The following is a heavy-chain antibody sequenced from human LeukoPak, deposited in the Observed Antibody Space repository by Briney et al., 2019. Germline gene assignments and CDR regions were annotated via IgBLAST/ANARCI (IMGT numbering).Heavy chain of an antibody. D-gene: IGHD1-26*01. V-gene: IGHV1-69*01. CDR2: IIPIFGTA. CDR1: GGTFSSYA. CDR3: ARALVGAFAFDI. Sequence: ASVKVSCQASGGTFSSYAISWVRQAPGQGLEWMGGIIPIFGTANYAQKFRGRVTITADESTSTAYMELSSLRSEDTAVYYCARALVGAFAFDIWGQGTMVTVSS. J-gene: IGHJ3*02.